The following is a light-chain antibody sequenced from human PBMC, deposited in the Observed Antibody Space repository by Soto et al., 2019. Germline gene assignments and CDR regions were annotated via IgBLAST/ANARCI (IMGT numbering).Light chain of an antibody. V-gene: IGLV1-51*01. J-gene: IGLJ2*01. Sequence: QSVLTQPPSVSAAPGQKVTISCSGSSSNIGNNYVSWYQHLPGTAPKLLISDNSERPSGIPDRFSGSKSGTSATLGITGLQTGDEADYYCGTWDSSLSAVVFGGGTKPPS. CDR1: SSNIGNNY. CDR3: GTWDSSLSAVV. CDR2: DNS.